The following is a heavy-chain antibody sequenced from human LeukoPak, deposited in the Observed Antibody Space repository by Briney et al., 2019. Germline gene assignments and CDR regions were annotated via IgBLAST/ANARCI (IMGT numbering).Heavy chain of an antibody. V-gene: IGHV1-18*01. Sequence: ASVKVSRKASGYTFNNYGITWVRQARGQGLEWMGWISACNGNTNYARKLQGRVTMTKDTSTSTAYMELRSLRSDDTAVYYCARDSTNQLRFLGWHDRGPIDYWGQGTLVTVSS. D-gene: IGHD3-3*01. CDR2: ISACNGNT. CDR3: ARDSTNQLRFLGWHDRGPIDY. CDR1: GYTFNNYG. J-gene: IGHJ4*02.